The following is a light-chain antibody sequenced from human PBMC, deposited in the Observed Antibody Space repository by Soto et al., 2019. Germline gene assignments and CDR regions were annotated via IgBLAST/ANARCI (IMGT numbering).Light chain of an antibody. CDR2: AAS. CDR3: QQYNDWLWT. V-gene: IGKV3-15*01. CDR1: QSVSSN. J-gene: IGKJ1*01. Sequence: EILMTQSPSTLAVSPGERATLSCRASQSVSSNLAWYQQKPGQAPRLLIYAASTRATGIPARFSGSGSGTEFTLTISSLQSEDFEVYYCQQYNDWLWTFGQGTKVDIK.